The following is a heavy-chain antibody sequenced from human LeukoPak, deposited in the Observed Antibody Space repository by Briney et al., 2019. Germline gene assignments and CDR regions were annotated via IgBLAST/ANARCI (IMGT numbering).Heavy chain of an antibody. CDR2: IRNRGST. D-gene: IGHD3-3*01. J-gene: IGHJ6*03. Sequence: SETLSLTCTVSGGSISDYYWSWIRQPPGKGLESIGYIRNRGSTNYNPSLKSQVTISVDTSKNQFSLKLRSVTAADTAVYYCARSAPYYDFWTGYYDALYYMDVWGKGTTVTVSS. CDR3: ARSAPYYDFWTGYYDALYYMDV. CDR1: GGSISDYY. V-gene: IGHV4-59*01.